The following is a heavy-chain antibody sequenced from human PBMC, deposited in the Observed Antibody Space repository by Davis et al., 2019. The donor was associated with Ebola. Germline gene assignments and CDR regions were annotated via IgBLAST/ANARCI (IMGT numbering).Heavy chain of an antibody. CDR1: GFTFSSYS. CDR3: ARSPEFPRNLGPHYYYGMDV. Sequence: GESLKISCAASGFTFSSYSMNWVRQAPGKGLEWVSSISSSSSYIYYADSVKGRFTISRDNAKNSLYLQMNSLRAEDTAVYYCARSPEFPRNLGPHYYYGMDVWGQGTTVTVSS. CDR2: ISSSSSYI. V-gene: IGHV3-21*01. D-gene: IGHD3-10*01. J-gene: IGHJ6*02.